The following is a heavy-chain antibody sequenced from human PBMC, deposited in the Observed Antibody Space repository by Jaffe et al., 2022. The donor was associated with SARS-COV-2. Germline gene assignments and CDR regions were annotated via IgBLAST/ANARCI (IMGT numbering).Heavy chain of an antibody. CDR2: ISYSVTTM. CDR1: GFTFSDYY. CDR3: ARVGRGSGWYVPFDI. Sequence: QLQLVESGGRLVKPGGSLRLSCAASGFTFSDYYMTWIRQAPGKGLDWVSYISYSVTTMYYSDSVKGRFTISRDNANSSLFLQMDSLRAEDTAVYYCARVGRGSGWYVPFDIWGHGTVVTVSS. D-gene: IGHD6-13*01. J-gene: IGHJ3*02. V-gene: IGHV3-11*01.